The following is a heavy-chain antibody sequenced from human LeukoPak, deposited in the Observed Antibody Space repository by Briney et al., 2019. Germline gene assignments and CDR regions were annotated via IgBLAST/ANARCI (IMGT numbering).Heavy chain of an antibody. CDR1: GFTFSSYA. CDR2: LSSNGGST. J-gene: IGHJ4*02. CDR3: VRGRPVRRGSGSPYFDY. Sequence: GGSLRLSCAASGFTFSSYAMHWVRQAPGKGLEYVSALSSNGGSTYYANSVKGRFTISRDNSKNTLYLQMGSLRAEDMAVYYCVRGRPVRRGSGSPYFDYWGQGTLVTVSS. D-gene: IGHD1-26*01. V-gene: IGHV3-64*01.